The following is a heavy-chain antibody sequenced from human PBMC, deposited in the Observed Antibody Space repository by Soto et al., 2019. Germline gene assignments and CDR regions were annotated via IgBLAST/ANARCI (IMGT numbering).Heavy chain of an antibody. D-gene: IGHD2-21*01. CDR2: IIPIVGTG. CDR3: ARVVILVPTASTHYCYHMDV. CDR1: GGTFSNYA. J-gene: IGHJ6*02. V-gene: IGHV1-69*01. Sequence: QVQLVQSGAEVRKPGSSVTVSCKASGGTFSNYAISWVRQAPGQGLEWMGGIIPIVGTGSYAQKFQGRVTITADEPTTTAYMELRSLRFEDTAVYYCARVVILVPTASTHYCYHMDVWGPGTTVPVSS.